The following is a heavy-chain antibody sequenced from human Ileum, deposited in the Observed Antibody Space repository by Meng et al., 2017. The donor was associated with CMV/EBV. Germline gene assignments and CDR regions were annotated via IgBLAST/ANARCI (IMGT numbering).Heavy chain of an antibody. Sequence: VQTGAEVKQPWVSVWVSWKAFGYFFSSYAMQWVRQDPGQRVEWLGWINPSSGHTLYSEIYQGRVTITRDISANTAYMELNRLRSEDTAVYYCARSFCSGDCYNLDNWGQGTLVTVAS. V-gene: IGHV1-3*01. CDR1: GYFFSSYA. CDR2: INPSSGHT. CDR3: ARSFCSGDCYNLDN. D-gene: IGHD2-21*02. J-gene: IGHJ4*02.